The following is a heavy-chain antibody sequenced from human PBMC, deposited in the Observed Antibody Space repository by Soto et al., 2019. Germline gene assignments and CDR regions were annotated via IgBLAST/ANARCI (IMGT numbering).Heavy chain of an antibody. CDR3: LTSYGSGYDLFDY. CDR1: GDTFSFYT. CDR2: INPILSMS. Sequence: SVNVSCKASGDTFSFYTINWVRQAPGLGLEWVGRINPILSMSNYAQKFQGRVTMTADKSTSTAYMELRSLRSEDTAMYYFLTSYGSGYDLFDYWGQGSLVTVSS. V-gene: IGHV1-69*02. D-gene: IGHD3-10*01. J-gene: IGHJ4*02.